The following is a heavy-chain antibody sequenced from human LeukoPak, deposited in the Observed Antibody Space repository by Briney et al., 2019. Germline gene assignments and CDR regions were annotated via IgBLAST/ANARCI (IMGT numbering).Heavy chain of an antibody. CDR2: ISSSSSYI. V-gene: IGHV3-21*01. D-gene: IGHD1-7*01. CDR3: ARGRYNWNYGGEEFDY. J-gene: IGHJ4*02. Sequence: GGSLRLSCAASGFTFSSYSMNWVRQAPGKGLEWVSSISSSSSYIYYADSVKGRFTISRDNAKNSLYLQMNSLRAEDTAVYYCARGRYNWNYGGEEFDYWGQGTLVTVSS. CDR1: GFTFSSYS.